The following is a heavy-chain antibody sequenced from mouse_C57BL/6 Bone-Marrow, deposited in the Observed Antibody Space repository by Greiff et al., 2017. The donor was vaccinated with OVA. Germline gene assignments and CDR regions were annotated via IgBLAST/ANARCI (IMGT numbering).Heavy chain of an antibody. J-gene: IGHJ1*03. CDR2: IYPGDGDT. CDR3: ASGGIYYGKFYWYFDV. CDR1: GYAFSSYW. Sequence: QVQLQQSGAELVKPGASVKISCKASGYAFSSYWMNWVKQRPGKGLEWIGQIYPGDGDTNYNGKFKGKATLTADKSSSTAYMQLSSLISEDSAVYFCASGGIYYGKFYWYFDVWGTGTTVTVSS. V-gene: IGHV1-80*01. D-gene: IGHD2-1*01.